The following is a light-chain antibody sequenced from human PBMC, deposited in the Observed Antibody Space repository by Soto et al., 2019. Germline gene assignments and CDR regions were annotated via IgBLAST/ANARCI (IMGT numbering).Light chain of an antibody. V-gene: IGLV2-23*03. J-gene: IGLJ2*01. Sequence: QSALTQPASVSGSPGQSITISCTGTSSDVGSYNLVSWYQQHPGKAPKLMIYEGSKRPSGVSNRFSGSKSGNTASLTISGRQAEDEDDDYCCSYAGSSTFHVVFGGGTKVTVL. CDR2: EGS. CDR3: CSYAGSSTFHVV. CDR1: SSDVGSYNL.